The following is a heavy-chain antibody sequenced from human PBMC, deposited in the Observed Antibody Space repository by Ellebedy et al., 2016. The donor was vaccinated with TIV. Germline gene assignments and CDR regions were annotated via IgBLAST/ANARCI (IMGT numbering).Heavy chain of an antibody. D-gene: IGHD2-2*02. CDR3: AKSAKACSSTNCYSTVTFFDY. Sequence: GESLKISCAASGFTFGIYAMSWVRQAPGKGLEWVSGLNGNGDHTHYADSVKGRFTISRDNSKNTLYLQMNSLRAEDTAVYYCAKSAKACSSTNCYSTVTFFDYWGQGTLVTVSS. CDR2: LNGNGDHT. CDR1: GFTFGIYA. V-gene: IGHV3-23*01. J-gene: IGHJ4*02.